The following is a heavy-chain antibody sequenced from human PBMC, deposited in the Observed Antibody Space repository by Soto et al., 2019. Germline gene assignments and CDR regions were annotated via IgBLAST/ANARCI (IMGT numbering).Heavy chain of an antibody. V-gene: IGHV1-69*13. CDR3: AGYSTATPFQEVHRTNAEYFRH. Sequence: ASVKVPFKASGHTFSSYAFNGVRQAPGQGLEWMGGIFPVFNTAHYEQKFQGRVTITADESTSTVYMELSNLRSDDTAVYYCAGYSTATPFQEVHRTNAEYFRHWGQGAQVTVSS. D-gene: IGHD3-3*01. CDR1: GHTFSSYA. CDR2: IFPVFNTA. J-gene: IGHJ1*01.